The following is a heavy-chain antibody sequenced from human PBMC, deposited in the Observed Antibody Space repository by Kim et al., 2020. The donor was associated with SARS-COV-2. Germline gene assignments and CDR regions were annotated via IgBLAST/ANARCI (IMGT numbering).Heavy chain of an antibody. CDR3: ARGGGYGDY. D-gene: IGHD5-18*01. V-gene: IGHV3-30*04. CDR2: ISYDGSNK. CDR1: GFTFSSYA. J-gene: IGHJ4*02. Sequence: GGSLRLFCAASGFTFSSYAMHWVRQAPGTGLEWVAVISYDGSNKYYADSVKGRFTISRDNSKNTLYLQMNSLRAEDTAVYYCARGGGYGDYWGQGTLVTVSS.